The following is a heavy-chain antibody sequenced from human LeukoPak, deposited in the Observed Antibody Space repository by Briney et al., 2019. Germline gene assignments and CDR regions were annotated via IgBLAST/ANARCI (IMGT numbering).Heavy chain of an antibody. CDR2: INSDGSST. D-gene: IGHD6-13*01. V-gene: IGHV3-74*01. J-gene: IGHJ3*02. Sequence: GGSLRLSCAASGFTFSSYWMHWVRQAPGKGLVWVSRINSDGSSTSYADSVKGRLTISRDNAKNSLYLQMNSLRAEDTALYYCAKVGSSWYYAFDIWGQGTMVTVSS. CDR1: GFTFSSYW. CDR3: AKVGSSWYYAFDI.